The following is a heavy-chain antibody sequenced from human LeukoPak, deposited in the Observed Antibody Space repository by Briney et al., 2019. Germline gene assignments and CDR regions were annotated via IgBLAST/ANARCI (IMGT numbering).Heavy chain of an antibody. D-gene: IGHD6-6*01. V-gene: IGHV3-13*01. CDR2: IGTAGDT. Sequence: GGSLRLSCAASGFTVSSYDMHWVRQATGKGLEWVSAIGTAGDTYYPGSVKGRFTISRDNSRNTLYLQMNSLRTEDTALYYCARGIAARAAPYYYYYGMDVWGQGTTVTVSS. CDR3: ARGIAARAAPYYYYYGMDV. CDR1: GFTVSSYD. J-gene: IGHJ6*02.